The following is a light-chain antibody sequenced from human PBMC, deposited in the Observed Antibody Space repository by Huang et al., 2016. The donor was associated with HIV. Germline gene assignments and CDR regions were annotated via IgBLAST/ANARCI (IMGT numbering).Light chain of an antibody. J-gene: IGKJ2*01. CDR2: LGS. Sequence: DVVMTQSPLSLPVTPGEPASISCRSSQSLLHSDGNNYFDWYLQKPGQSPQLLIYLGSNRASGVPERFSGSGSGTDFTLKISIVEAEDVGVYYCMQGLRTPRTFGQGTRLEIK. CDR3: MQGLRTPRT. V-gene: IGKV2-28*01. CDR1: QSLLHSDGNNY.